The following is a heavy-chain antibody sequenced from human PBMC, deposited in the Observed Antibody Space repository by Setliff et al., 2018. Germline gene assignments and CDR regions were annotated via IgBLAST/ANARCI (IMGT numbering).Heavy chain of an antibody. Sequence: ASVKVSCKASGYTFTTYGISWVRQAPGQGLEWMGYINTNNGATYYAHKVQGRLTMTTDTSTSTAYMELRSLRSDDTAVYYCAREPHDSSGPDYWGQGTLVTVSS. CDR3: AREPHDSSGPDY. V-gene: IGHV1-18*01. D-gene: IGHD3-22*01. CDR2: INTNNGAT. CDR1: GYTFTTYG. J-gene: IGHJ4*02.